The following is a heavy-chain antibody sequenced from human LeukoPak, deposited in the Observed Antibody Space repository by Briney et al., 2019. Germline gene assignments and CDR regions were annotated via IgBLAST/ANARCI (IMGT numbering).Heavy chain of an antibody. D-gene: IGHD3-3*01. J-gene: IGHJ4*02. Sequence: GGSLRLSCAASGFIFTGYFMSWVRQAPGKGLEWVASIRHDGSEKYYVDSVRGRFTISRDNTKNLLYLQMSSLRAEDTAVYYCATDRGWRTSGYYLYYFEYWGQGTLVTFSS. CDR3: ATDRGWRTSGYYLYYFEY. CDR2: IRHDGSEK. CDR1: GFIFTGYF. V-gene: IGHV3-7*01.